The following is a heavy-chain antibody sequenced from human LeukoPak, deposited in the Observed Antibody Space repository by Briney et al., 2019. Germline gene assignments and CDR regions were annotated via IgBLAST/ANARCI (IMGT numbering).Heavy chain of an antibody. V-gene: IGHV1-8*01. CDR2: MNPNSGNT. CDR1: GYTFTGYD. J-gene: IGHJ4*02. Sequence: ASVKVSCKASGYTFTGYDINWARQATGQGLEWMGWMNPNSGNTGYAQKFQGRVTMTRNTSISTAYMELSTLRSEDTAVYYCARALSGCVLCFDYWGQGSLVTVSS. D-gene: IGHD6-19*01. CDR3: ARALSGCVLCFDY.